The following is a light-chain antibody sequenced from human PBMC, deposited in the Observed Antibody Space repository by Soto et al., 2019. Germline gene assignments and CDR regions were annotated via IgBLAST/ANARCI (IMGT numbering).Light chain of an antibody. CDR1: QSVSTW. J-gene: IGKJ1*01. CDR3: QHYNSYSEA. CDR2: KAS. Sequence: DIQITQSPSTLSASVGDRVTITCRASQSVSTWLAWYQQKTGKPPKLLIYKASNLASGVPSRFSGSGSGTEFTLPISRLQPDDFQTYYCQHYNSYSEAFGQGTKVDI. V-gene: IGKV1-5*03.